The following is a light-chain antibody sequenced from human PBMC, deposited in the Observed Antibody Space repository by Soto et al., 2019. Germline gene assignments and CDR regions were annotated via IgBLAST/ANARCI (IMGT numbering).Light chain of an antibody. CDR1: SSDVGNYDL. Sequence: QAVVTQPASVSGSPGQSITISCTGTSSDVGNYDLVSWYQHHPGEAPKLMIYEATRRPSGISDRFSGSKSGNTASLTISGLQAEDEAHYYCCSYAGSNSWVFGGGTQLTVL. V-gene: IGLV2-23*01. CDR2: EAT. CDR3: CSYAGSNSWV. J-gene: IGLJ3*02.